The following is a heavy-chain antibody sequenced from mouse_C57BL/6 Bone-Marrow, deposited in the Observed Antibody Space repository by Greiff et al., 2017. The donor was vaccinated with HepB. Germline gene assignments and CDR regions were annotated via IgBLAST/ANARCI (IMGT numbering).Heavy chain of an antibody. Sequence: QVHVKQPGTELVKPGASVKLSCKASGYTFTSYWMHWVKQRPGQGLEWIGNINPSNGGTNYNEKFKSKATLTVDKSSSTAYMQLSSLTSEDSAVYYCARGPHSSVWYYFDYWGQGTTLTVSS. V-gene: IGHV1-53*01. J-gene: IGHJ2*01. D-gene: IGHD3-2*02. CDR1: GYTFTSYW. CDR3: ARGPHSSVWYYFDY. CDR2: INPSNGGT.